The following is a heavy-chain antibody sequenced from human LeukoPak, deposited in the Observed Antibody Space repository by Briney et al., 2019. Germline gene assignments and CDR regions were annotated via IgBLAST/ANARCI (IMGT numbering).Heavy chain of an antibody. V-gene: IGHV3-7*04. Sequence: GGSLRLSCAASGFTFSNYWMSWVRQAPGKGLEWVANIRQDGGENYYVDSVKGRFTISRDNAKNSLFLQMNSLRAEDTAVYYCAKDPNSGGWSFDYWGQGTLVTVSS. CDR1: GFTFSNYW. J-gene: IGHJ4*02. CDR3: AKDPNSGGWSFDY. CDR2: IRQDGGEN. D-gene: IGHD6-19*01.